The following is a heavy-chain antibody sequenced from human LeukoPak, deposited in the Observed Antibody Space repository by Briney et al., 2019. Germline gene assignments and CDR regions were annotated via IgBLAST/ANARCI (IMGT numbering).Heavy chain of an antibody. D-gene: IGHD1-26*01. Sequence: GASVKVSCKVSGYTLTELPMHWVRQAPGKGLEWMGGFDPEDGETIYAQKFQGRVTMTEDTSTDTAYMELSSLRSEDMAVYYCATGTYSGSYLPPFDYWGQGTLVTVSS. CDR3: ATGTYSGSYLPPFDY. CDR2: FDPEDGET. J-gene: IGHJ4*02. CDR1: GYTLTELP. V-gene: IGHV1-24*01.